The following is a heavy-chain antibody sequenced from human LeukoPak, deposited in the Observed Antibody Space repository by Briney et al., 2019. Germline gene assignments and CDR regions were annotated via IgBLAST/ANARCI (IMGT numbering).Heavy chain of an antibody. Sequence: PGGSLRLSCAASGFTFSNAWMSWVRQAPGKGLEWVGRIKSKTDGGTTDYAAPVKGRFTISRDDSKNTLYLQMNSLKTEDIAVYYCTTYSSSWYSYYYYYMDVWGKGTTVTVSS. J-gene: IGHJ6*03. CDR1: GFTFSNAW. D-gene: IGHD6-13*01. V-gene: IGHV3-15*01. CDR3: TTYSSSWYSYYYYYMDV. CDR2: IKSKTDGGTT.